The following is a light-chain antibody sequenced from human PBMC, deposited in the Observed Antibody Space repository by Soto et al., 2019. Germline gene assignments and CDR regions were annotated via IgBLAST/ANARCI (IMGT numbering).Light chain of an antibody. CDR1: QSVSSY. CDR2: RTS. V-gene: IGKV3-20*01. Sequence: EIVLTHSQATLSVSPGERATLSFRASQSVSSYLAWYQQKPGQAPRLLIYRTSTRATGIPDRFSGSGSGTDFTLTISRLEPEDFAVYYCQQFGSSVTFGQGTRLEIK. J-gene: IGKJ5*01. CDR3: QQFGSSVT.